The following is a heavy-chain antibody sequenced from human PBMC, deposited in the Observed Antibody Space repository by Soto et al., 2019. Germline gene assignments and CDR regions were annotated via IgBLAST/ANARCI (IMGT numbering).Heavy chain of an antibody. V-gene: IGHV4-34*01. Sequence: SQTPSLTCAVYGGAFGGYDWSGIREPAGKGLEWSGEINHSGSTNYSPSLKSRVTISVDTSKNQFSLKLSSVTAADTAVYYCARGWRSRYYYGAGSYPDYYYYGMDVWGQGTTVT. CDR2: INHSGST. J-gene: IGHJ6*02. CDR1: GGAFGGYD. D-gene: IGHD3-10*01. CDR3: ARGWRSRYYYGAGSYPDYYYYGMDV.